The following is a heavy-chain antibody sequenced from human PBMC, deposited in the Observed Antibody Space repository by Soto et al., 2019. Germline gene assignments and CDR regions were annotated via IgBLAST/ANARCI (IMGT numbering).Heavy chain of an antibody. CDR1: GGPISSYY. CDR2: IYYSGST. Sequence: QVQLQESGPGLVKPSETLSLNCTVSGGPISSYYWSWIRQSPGKGLEWIGYIYYSGSTNYNPSLKTRVTIAVDTSKNQFSLQLSSVTAADTAVYYCSRGSSGWPPRFGYWGQGTLVTVSS. CDR3: SRGSSGWPPRFGY. D-gene: IGHD6-19*01. J-gene: IGHJ4*02. V-gene: IGHV4-59*01.